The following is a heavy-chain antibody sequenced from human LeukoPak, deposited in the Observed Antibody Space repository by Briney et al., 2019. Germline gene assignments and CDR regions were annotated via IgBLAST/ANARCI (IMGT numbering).Heavy chain of an antibody. J-gene: IGHJ5*02. CDR2: IKEDGTEK. V-gene: IGHV3-7*03. Sequence: GGSLRLSCAASGFTFSSYWMSWVRQAPGKGLEWVANIKEDGTEKYYVDSVKGRFTISRDNSKNTLYLQMNSLRAEDTAVYFCAKDPRAEQWLLSWLDPWGLGTLVTVSS. D-gene: IGHD6-19*01. CDR1: GFTFSSYW. CDR3: AKDPRAEQWLLSWLDP.